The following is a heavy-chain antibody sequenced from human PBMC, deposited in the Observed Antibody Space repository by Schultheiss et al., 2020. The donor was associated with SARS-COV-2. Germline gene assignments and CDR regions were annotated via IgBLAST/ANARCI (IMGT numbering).Heavy chain of an antibody. J-gene: IGHJ4*02. CDR1: GFTFSSYG. CDR3: VAGRGSYVHFDY. D-gene: IGHD1-26*01. Sequence: GGSLRLSCAASGFTFSSYGMHWVRQAPGKGLEWVAVISYDGSNKYYADSVKGRFTISRDNSKNTLYLQMNSLRAEDTAVYYCVAGRGSYVHFDYWGQGTLVTVSS. V-gene: IGHV3-30*03. CDR2: ISYDGSNK.